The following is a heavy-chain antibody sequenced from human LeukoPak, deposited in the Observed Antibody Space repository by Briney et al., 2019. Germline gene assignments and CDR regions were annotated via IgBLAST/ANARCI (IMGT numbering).Heavy chain of an antibody. V-gene: IGHV4-4*07. Sequence: SETLSLTCTVSGGSISSYYWSWIRQPAGKGLEWIGRIYTSGSTNYDPSLKSRVTISVDKSKNQFSLKLSSVTAADTAVYYCARGGSSSSGRYFDYWGQGTLVTVSS. D-gene: IGHD6-6*01. CDR1: GGSISSYY. CDR3: ARGGSSSSGRYFDY. CDR2: IYTSGST. J-gene: IGHJ4*02.